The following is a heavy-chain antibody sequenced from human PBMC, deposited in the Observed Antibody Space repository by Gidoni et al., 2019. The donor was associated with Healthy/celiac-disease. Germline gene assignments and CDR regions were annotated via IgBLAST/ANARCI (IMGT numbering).Heavy chain of an antibody. Sequence: QVQLQQWGAGLLKPSETLSLTCAVYGGSFSGYYWSWIRQPPGKGLEWIGEINHSGSTNYNPSLKSRVTISVDTSKNQFSLKLSSVTAADTAVYYCARGNHRRASDYWGQGTLVTVSS. J-gene: IGHJ4*02. V-gene: IGHV4-34*01. CDR1: GGSFSGYY. CDR2: INHSGST. CDR3: ARGNHRRASDY.